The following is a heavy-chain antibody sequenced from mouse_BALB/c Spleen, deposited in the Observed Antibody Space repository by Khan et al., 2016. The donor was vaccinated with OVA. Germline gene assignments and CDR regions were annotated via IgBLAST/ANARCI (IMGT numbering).Heavy chain of an antibody. J-gene: IGHJ4*01. D-gene: IGHD1-1*01. V-gene: IGHV3-8*02. CDR3: ARSYGSWAMDF. CDR2: VTYSGNT. CDR1: GDSITSGF. Sequence: EVKLEVSGPSLVKPSQTLSLTCSVTGDSITSGFWNWIRQFPGNKFEYMGYVTYSGNTYYNPSLNSRISITRDTSKSQYYLQLNSVTTEDTATYFCARSYGSWAMDFWGQGTSVTVSS.